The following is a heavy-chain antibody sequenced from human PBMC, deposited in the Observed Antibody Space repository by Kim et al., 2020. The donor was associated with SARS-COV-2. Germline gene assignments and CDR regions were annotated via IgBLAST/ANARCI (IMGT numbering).Heavy chain of an antibody. CDR1: GFTFSSYG. V-gene: IGHV3-30*18. CDR3: AKDRNRARGYCRSTSCYVGGYYFEY. Sequence: GGSLRLSCAASGFTFSSYGMHWVRQAPGKGLEWVAVISYDGSNKYYADSVKGRFTISRDNSKNTLYLQMNSLRAEDTAVYYCAKDRNRARGYCRSTSCYVGGYYFEYRGQGALVSVSS. D-gene: IGHD2-2*03. CDR2: ISYDGSNK. J-gene: IGHJ4*02.